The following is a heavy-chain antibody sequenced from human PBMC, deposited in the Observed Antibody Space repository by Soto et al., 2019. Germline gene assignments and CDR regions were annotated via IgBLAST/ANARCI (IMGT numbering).Heavy chain of an antibody. J-gene: IGHJ6*02. CDR3: VSVRTPPSGSGTVYYYYAMDV. CDR1: GGSFSGYY. D-gene: IGHD3-10*01. V-gene: IGHV4-34*01. CDR2: INRSGSN. Sequence: PSETLSLTCAVYGGSFSGYYWSWIRQPPGKGLEWIGEINRSGSNNYDPSLKSRVTISVDTSKNQFSLKLNSVTAADTAVYYCVSVRTPPSGSGTVYYYYAMDVWGQGTTVTVSS.